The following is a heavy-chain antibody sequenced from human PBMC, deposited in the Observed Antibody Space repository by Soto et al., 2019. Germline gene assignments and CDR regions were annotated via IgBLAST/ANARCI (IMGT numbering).Heavy chain of an antibody. V-gene: IGHV3-9*01. J-gene: IGHJ4*02. CDR1: GFTFDNCG. CDR3: VQGRYPTMATPLDH. CDR2: ISWDSSTI. Sequence: EVQLVESGGGLVQPGRSLRLSCAASGFTFDNCGMHWVRQAPGKGLEWVAGISWDSSTIGYADSVKGRFIISREDAKNSLYLQMDSLRGEDTALYYCVQGRYPTMATPLDHWGQGTQVIVSS. D-gene: IGHD2-15*01.